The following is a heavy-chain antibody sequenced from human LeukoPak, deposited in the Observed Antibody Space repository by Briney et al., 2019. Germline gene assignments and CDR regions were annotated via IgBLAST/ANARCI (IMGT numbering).Heavy chain of an antibody. D-gene: IGHD3-22*01. Sequence: PSETLSLTCTVSGGSISNYYWGWIRQPAGRGLEWIGRMSASGSTNYSPSLKSRVTMSVDTSKSQFSLRLNSVTAADTAVYYCARVYYYDSSGYYWFDPWGQGTLVTVSS. CDR3: ARVYYYDSSGYYWFDP. J-gene: IGHJ5*02. V-gene: IGHV4-4*07. CDR2: MSASGST. CDR1: GGSISNYY.